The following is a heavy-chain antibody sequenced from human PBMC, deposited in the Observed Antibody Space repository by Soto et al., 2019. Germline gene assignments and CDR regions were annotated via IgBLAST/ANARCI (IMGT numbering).Heavy chain of an antibody. V-gene: IGHV4-30-4*01. CDR3: ARGGYTYYDFWSGYYISYYYGMDV. CDR2: IYYGGST. CDR1: GGSISSGDYY. Sequence: PSETLSLTCTVSGGSISSGDYYWSWIRQPPGKGLEWIGYIYYGGSTYYNPSLKSRVTISVDTSKNQFSLKLSSVTAADTAVYYCARGGYTYYDFWSGYYISYYYGMDVWGQGTTVTVS. D-gene: IGHD3-3*01. J-gene: IGHJ6*02.